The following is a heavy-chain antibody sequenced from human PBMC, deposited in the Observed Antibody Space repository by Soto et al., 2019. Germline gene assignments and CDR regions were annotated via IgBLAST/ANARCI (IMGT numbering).Heavy chain of an antibody. Sequence: EVQLVESGGGLVQPGGSLRLSCAASGFTFSSYSMNWVRQAPGKGLEWVSYISSSSSTLYYADSVKGRFTISRDNAKNSLYLQMNSLRDEDTAVYYCARDRGQSPVAGGWFDPWGQGTLVTVSS. CDR1: GFTFSSYS. D-gene: IGHD6-19*01. V-gene: IGHV3-48*02. J-gene: IGHJ5*02. CDR2: ISSSSSTL. CDR3: ARDRGQSPVAGGWFDP.